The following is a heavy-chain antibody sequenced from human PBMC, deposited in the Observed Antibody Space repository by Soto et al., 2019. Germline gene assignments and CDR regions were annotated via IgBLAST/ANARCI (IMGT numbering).Heavy chain of an antibody. CDR1: GFTFSHAW. J-gene: IGHJ5*02. D-gene: IGHD2-15*01. CDR3: CVVKRLDQYSTSGYWFDP. Sequence: GGSLRLSCAASGFTFSHAWMSWVRQAPRKGLEWVGRIKSKADGETKDYGAPVRGRFTISRDDAKDTLYLQMNSLRVEDTAVYYCCVVKRLDQYSTSGYWFDPWGPGTLVTVSS. V-gene: IGHV3-15*01. CDR2: IKSKADGETK.